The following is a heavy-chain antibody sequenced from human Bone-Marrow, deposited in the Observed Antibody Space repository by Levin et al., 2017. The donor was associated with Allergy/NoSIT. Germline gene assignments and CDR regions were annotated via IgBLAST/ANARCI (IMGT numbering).Heavy chain of an antibody. CDR2: IYFNDDQ. CDR3: AHRRPAASMQYFDV. CDR1: GFSLSATGVG. V-gene: IGHV2-5*01. Sequence: SGPTLVKPTQTLTLTCAFSGFSLSATGVGVGWIRQPPGKAPEWLALIYFNDDQTYNPSLKSRLTVTKDSSKNQVVLTMTNMDPVDTGTYYCAHRRPAASMQYFDVWGQGTLVTVAS. D-gene: IGHD2-2*01. J-gene: IGHJ4*02.